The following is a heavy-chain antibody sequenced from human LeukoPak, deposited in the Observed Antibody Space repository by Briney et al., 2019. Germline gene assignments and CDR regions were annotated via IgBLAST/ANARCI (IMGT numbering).Heavy chain of an antibody. J-gene: IGHJ4*02. CDR2: VYTSGST. CDR3: ARRRTGSNPFDS. CDR1: GGSVSDFF. D-gene: IGHD2-15*01. V-gene: IGHV4-4*09. Sequence: PETLSLTCTVSGGSVSDFFCSWIRQPPGKGLEWIGYVYTSGSTNYNPSLRSRVTISVDTSKNQFSLKLTSVTAADTAVYYCARRRTGSNPFDSWGQGTLVTVSS.